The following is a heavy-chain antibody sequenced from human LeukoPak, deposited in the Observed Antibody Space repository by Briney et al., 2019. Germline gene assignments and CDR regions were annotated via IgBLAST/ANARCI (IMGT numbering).Heavy chain of an antibody. D-gene: IGHD3-22*01. J-gene: IGHJ4*02. CDR1: GFTFSSYG. CDR2: ISYDGSNK. V-gene: IGHV3-30*03. Sequence: GGSLRLSCAASGFTFSSYGMHWVRQAPGKGLEWVAVISYDGSNKYYADSVKGRFTISRDNSKNTLYLQMNSLRAEDTAVYYCARDAGYSSGYPLDYWGQGTLVTVSS. CDR3: ARDAGYSSGYPLDY.